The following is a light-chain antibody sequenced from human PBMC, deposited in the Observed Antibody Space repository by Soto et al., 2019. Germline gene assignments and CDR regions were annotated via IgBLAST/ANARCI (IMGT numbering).Light chain of an antibody. CDR3: HQYNGWPRT. Sequence: IVLPQSPATLSVSPGERATLSCRAGQSVSSILAWYQQNSGQGPSLLIYGTSTRAGGVPARFSGGGSGTEFTLTFTSLQSEDFAVYYCHQYNGWPRTFGQGPRWIS. J-gene: IGKJ1*01. V-gene: IGKV3-15*01. CDR1: QSVSSI. CDR2: GTS.